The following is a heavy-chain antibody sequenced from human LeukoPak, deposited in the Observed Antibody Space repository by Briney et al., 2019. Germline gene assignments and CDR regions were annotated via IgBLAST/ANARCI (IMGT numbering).Heavy chain of an antibody. CDR1: GYTFTSYG. CDR3: ARRPGIAVYYFDY. CDR2: ISAYNGNT. D-gene: IGHD6-19*01. J-gene: IGHJ4*02. Sequence: ASVKVSCKASGYTFTSYGISWVRQAPGQGLEWMGWISAYNGNTNYAQKFQGRVTITTDESTSTAYMELSSLRSEDTAVYYCARRPGIAVYYFDYWGQGTLVTVSS. V-gene: IGHV1-18*01.